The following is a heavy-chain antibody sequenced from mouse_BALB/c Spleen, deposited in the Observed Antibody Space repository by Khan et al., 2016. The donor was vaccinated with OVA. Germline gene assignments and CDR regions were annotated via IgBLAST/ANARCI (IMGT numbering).Heavy chain of an antibody. J-gene: IGHJ3*01. D-gene: IGHD2-12*01. Sequence: QVQLKQSGPGLVQPSQSLSITCTVSGFSLTTYGIHWVRQSPGKGLEWLGVIWSGGSTDYNAPFISRLSISKDNSKSQVFFKMNSLKVDDTARYYCARNADRYDLTYWGQGTLVTVSA. CDR1: GFSLTTYG. V-gene: IGHV2-2*01. CDR2: IWSGGST. CDR3: ARNADRYDLTY.